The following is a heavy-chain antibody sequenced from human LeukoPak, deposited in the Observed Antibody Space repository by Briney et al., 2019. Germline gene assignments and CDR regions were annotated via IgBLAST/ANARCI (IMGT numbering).Heavy chain of an antibody. V-gene: IGHV3-30*02. Sequence: GGSLRLSCAASGFTFSSYGMHWVRQAPGKGLEWVTFIRYDGSDKYYADSVKGRFTISRDNSKNTLYLQMNSLRDEDTAVYYCARDSPIAAAGGWFDPWGQGTLVTVSS. CDR3: ARDSPIAAAGGWFDP. CDR1: GFTFSSYG. D-gene: IGHD6-13*01. CDR2: IRYDGSDK. J-gene: IGHJ5*02.